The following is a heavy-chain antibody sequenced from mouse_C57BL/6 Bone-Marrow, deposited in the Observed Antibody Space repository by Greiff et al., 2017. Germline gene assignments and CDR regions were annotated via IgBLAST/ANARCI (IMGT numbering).Heavy chain of an antibody. Sequence: DVKLVESGGDLVKPGGSLKLSCAASGFTFSSYGMSWVRQTPDKRLEWVATISSGGSYTYYPDSVKGRFTISRDNAKNTLYLQMSSLKSEDTAMYYCARPNYYGSIFYWYFDVWGTGTTVTVSS. J-gene: IGHJ1*03. V-gene: IGHV5-6*02. D-gene: IGHD1-1*01. CDR3: ARPNYYGSIFYWYFDV. CDR1: GFTFSSYG. CDR2: ISSGGSYT.